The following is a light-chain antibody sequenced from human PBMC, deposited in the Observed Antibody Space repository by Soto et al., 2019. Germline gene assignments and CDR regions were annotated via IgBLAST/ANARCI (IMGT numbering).Light chain of an antibody. CDR1: QSVSNNY. J-gene: IGKJ1*01. CDR3: QQYGSSGT. CDR2: GAS. Sequence: GLSQSPGTLSLSPGERATLSCRASQSVSNNYLAWYQQKPGQAPRLLIYGASNRATGIPDRFSGSGSGTDFTLTISRLEPEDFAVYYCQQYGSSGTFGQGTKVDIK. V-gene: IGKV3-20*01.